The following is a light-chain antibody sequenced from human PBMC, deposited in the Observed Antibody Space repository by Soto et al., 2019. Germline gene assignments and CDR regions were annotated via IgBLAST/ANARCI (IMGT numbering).Light chain of an antibody. V-gene: IGLV1-40*01. CDR1: SSNIGAGYA. CDR2: GNN. CDR3: QSYDSRLSSYV. Sequence: QSVLTQPPPVSGAPGQRVTISCTGSSSNIGAGYAVHWYQQLPGTAPKLLIHGNNNRPSGVPDRFSGSKSDTSASLAITGLQADDEADYYCQSYDSRLSSYVFGTGTKVTVL. J-gene: IGLJ1*01.